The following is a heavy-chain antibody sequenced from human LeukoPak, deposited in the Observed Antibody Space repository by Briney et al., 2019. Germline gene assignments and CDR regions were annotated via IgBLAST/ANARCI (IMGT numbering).Heavy chain of an antibody. CDR2: INPNSGGT. CDR3: ARIWSGYYTDDY. Sequence: ASVKVSCKASGYTFSGYYMHWGRQAPGRGSARRGRINPNSGGTNYAQKFQGRVTMTRDTSISTAYMELSRLRSDDTAVYYCARIWSGYYTDDYWGQGTLVTVSS. CDR1: GYTFSGYY. J-gene: IGHJ4*02. D-gene: IGHD3-3*01. V-gene: IGHV1-2*06.